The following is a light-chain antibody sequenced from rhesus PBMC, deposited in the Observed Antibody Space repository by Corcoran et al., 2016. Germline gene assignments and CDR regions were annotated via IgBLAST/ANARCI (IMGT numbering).Light chain of an antibody. CDR1: ENVNNY. J-gene: IGKJ1*01. CDR2: KAS. V-gene: IGKV1-74*01. CDR3: QHGYGTPWT. Sequence: DIQMTQSPSSLSASVGDRVTITFRASENVNNYLNWYQQKPGKAPKLLIYKASTLQSGVPSRFSGSGSGTDYNFTISSLQPEDVATYYCQHGYGTPWTFGQGTKVEIK.